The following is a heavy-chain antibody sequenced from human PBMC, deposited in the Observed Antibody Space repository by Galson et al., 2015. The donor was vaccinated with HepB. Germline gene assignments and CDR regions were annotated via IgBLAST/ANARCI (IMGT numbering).Heavy chain of an antibody. CDR3: AKRRGGSYYDAFDI. J-gene: IGHJ3*02. CDR1: GFTFSSYA. CDR2: ISVSGGST. V-gene: IGHV3-23*01. D-gene: IGHD1-26*01. Sequence: SLRLSCAASGFTFSSYAMSWVRQAPGKGLEWVSAISVSGGSTYYADSMRGRFTVSRDNSKNTLYLQMNSLRAEDTALYYCAKRRGGSYYDAFDIWGQGTMVTVSS.